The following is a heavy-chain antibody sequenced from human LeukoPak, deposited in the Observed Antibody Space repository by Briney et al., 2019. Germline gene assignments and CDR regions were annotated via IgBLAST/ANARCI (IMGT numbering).Heavy chain of an antibody. CDR2: IYYSGIT. CDR1: GDSISSYY. Sequence: SETLSLTCTVSGDSISSYYWYWFRQPPGKELEWIVCIYYSGITHYNPSLKSRVTISLDTSKNQFSLRLSSVTAADTAVYYCAREGIVGTYDQWGQGTLVTVSS. D-gene: IGHD1-26*01. V-gene: IGHV4-59*12. J-gene: IGHJ4*02. CDR3: AREGIVGTYDQ.